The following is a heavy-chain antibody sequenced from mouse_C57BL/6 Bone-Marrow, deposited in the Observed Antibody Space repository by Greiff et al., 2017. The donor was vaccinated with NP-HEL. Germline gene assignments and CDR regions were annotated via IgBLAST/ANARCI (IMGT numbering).Heavy chain of an antibody. CDR1: GFTFSDYY. J-gene: IGHJ4*01. CDR2: ISNGGGST. CDR3: ARQSGGDGYAMDY. V-gene: IGHV5-12*01. Sequence: EVQLVESGGGLVQPGGSLKLSCAASGFTFSDYYMYWVRQTPEKRLEWVACISNGGGSTYYPDTVKGRFTISRDNAKNTLYLQMSRLKSEDTAMYYCARQSGGDGYAMDYWGQGTSVTVSS.